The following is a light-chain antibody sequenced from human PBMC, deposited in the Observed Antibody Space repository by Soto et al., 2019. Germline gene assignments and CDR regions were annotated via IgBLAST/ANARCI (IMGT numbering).Light chain of an antibody. CDR2: GAS. CDR1: QSVNSN. J-gene: IGKJ1*01. Sequence: EIVMTQSPDTLSVSPGERATVSCRASQSVNSNLAWYQQKPGQAPRLLIYGASTRATGIPARFSGSGPGTYFTLTITSLQSEDFGVYHCQQYNNRPWTFGQGTKVEVE. CDR3: QQYNNRPWT. V-gene: IGKV3-15*01.